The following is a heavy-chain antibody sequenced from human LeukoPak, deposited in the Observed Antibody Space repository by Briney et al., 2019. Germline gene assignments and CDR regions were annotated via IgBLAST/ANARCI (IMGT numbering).Heavy chain of an antibody. J-gene: IGHJ5*02. D-gene: IGHD6-25*01. CDR3: AKDRLLFDP. CDR2: ISGSGGST. V-gene: IGHV3-23*01. CDR1: GFSFSNYA. Sequence: GGSLRLSCAASGFSFSNYAMSWVRQAPGKGLEWVSGISGSGGSTHYADSVKGRFTISRDNSKNTLYLQMNSLRAEDTAVYYCAKDRLLFDPWGQGTLVTVSS.